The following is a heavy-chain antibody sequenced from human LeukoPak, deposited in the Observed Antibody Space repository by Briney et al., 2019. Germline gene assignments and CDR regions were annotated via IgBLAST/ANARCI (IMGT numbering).Heavy chain of an antibody. J-gene: IGHJ4*02. CDR2: IYYSGST. CDR3: TKDPFDLRRGAATGYYFDY. Sequence: SETLSLTCTVSGGSISSYYWSWIRQPPGKGLEWIGYIYYSGSTNYNPSLKSRVTISVDTSKNQFSLKLSSVTAEDTAVYYCTKDPFDLRRGAATGYYFDYWGQGTLVTVSS. D-gene: IGHD6-13*01. V-gene: IGHV4-59*12. CDR1: GGSISSYY.